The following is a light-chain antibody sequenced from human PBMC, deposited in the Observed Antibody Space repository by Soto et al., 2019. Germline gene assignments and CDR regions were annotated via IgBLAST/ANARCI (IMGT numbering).Light chain of an antibody. CDR1: SSDVGSVYNY. J-gene: IGLJ1*01. V-gene: IGLV2-14*03. CDR3: CSFTTTSTYV. CDR2: DVS. Sequence: QSVLTQPASVSGSPGQSITISCTGTSSDVGSVYNYVSWYQQHPGKAPKLMIYDVSNRPSGVSDRFSGSKSGNTASLTISGLQAEYEADYYCCSFTTTSTYVSGTGTKVTVL.